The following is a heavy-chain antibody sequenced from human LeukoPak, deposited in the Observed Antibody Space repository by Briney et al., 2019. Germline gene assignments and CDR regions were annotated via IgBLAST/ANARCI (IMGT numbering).Heavy chain of an antibody. CDR3: AKGPMRFLSAFDI. D-gene: IGHD3-3*01. CDR2: ISGSGGST. J-gene: IGHJ3*02. V-gene: IGHV3-23*01. CDR1: GFTFSSYA. Sequence: PGGSLRLSCAASGFTFSSYAMSWVRQAPGKGLEWVSAISGSGGSTYYADSVKGRFTISRDNSKNTPYLQMNSLRAEDTAVYYCAKGPMRFLSAFDIWGQGTMVTVSS.